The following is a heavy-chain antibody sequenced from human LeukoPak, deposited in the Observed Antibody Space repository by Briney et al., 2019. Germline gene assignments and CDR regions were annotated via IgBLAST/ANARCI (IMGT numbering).Heavy chain of an antibody. CDR3: AKGSRAARPYYFDY. D-gene: IGHD6-6*01. CDR2: ITDDGGST. V-gene: IGHV3-23*01. J-gene: IGHJ4*02. Sequence: PGGSLRLSCAASGFTFSSYAMSCVGQAPGKGLEWVSAITDDGGSTYYADSVKGRFTISRDNSKNTLYLQMNSLRAGDTAVYYCAKGSRAARPYYFDYWGQGTLVTVSS. CDR1: GFTFSSYA.